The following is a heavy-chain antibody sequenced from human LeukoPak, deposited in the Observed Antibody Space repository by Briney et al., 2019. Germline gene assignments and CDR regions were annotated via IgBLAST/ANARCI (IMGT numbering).Heavy chain of an antibody. Sequence: GGSLRLSCAASGFTFSSYSMNWVRQAPGKGLEWVSSISSSSYIYYADSVKGRFTISRDNAKNSLYLQMNSLRAEDTAVYYCARAPSTYGDYEGNWFDPWGQGTLVTVSS. CDR3: ARAPSTYGDYEGNWFDP. V-gene: IGHV3-21*04. CDR2: ISSSSYI. CDR1: GFTFSSYS. J-gene: IGHJ5*02. D-gene: IGHD4-17*01.